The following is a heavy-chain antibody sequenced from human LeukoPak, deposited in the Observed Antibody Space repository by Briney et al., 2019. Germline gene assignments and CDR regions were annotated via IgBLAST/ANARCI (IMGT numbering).Heavy chain of an antibody. Sequence: PSQTLSLTCTVSGGSISSGDYYWSWIRQPPGKGLEWIGYIYYSGSTYYNPSLKSRVTISVDTSKNQFSLKLSSVTAADTAVYYCARTSNFGYLERSSANDAFDFWGQRTNVTVSS. J-gene: IGHJ3*01. CDR1: GGSISSGDYY. V-gene: IGHV4-30-4*01. D-gene: IGHD5-18*01. CDR3: ARTSNFGYLERSSANDAFDF. CDR2: IYYSGST.